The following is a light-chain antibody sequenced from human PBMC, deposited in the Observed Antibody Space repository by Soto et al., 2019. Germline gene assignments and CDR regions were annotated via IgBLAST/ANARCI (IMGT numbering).Light chain of an antibody. V-gene: IGLV2-11*01. J-gene: IGLJ1*01. CDR3: CSYAGSYTFYV. CDR2: DVT. Sequence: QSVLTQPRSVSGSPGQSVTISCTGTSGDVGLYDYVSWYQHHPGKAPKLMIYDVTKRPSGVPDRFSGSKSGNTASLTISGLQAEDEADYYCCSYAGSYTFYVFGTGTKGTVL. CDR1: SGDVGLYDY.